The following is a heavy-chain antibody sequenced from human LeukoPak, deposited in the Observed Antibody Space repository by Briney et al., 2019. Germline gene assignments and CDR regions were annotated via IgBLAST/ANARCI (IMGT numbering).Heavy chain of an antibody. D-gene: IGHD3-22*01. CDR2: ISSSGSTI. CDR1: GFTFSDYY. V-gene: IGHV3-11*01. Sequence: GGSLRLSCAASGFTFSDYYMSWIRQAPGKGLEWVSYISSSGSTIYYADSVKGRFTISRDNAKNSLYLQMNSLRAEDTAVYYCAKSPGYYDSSGYYERTHYYYYYMDVWGKGTTVTVSS. CDR3: AKSPGYYDSSGYYERTHYYYYYMDV. J-gene: IGHJ6*03.